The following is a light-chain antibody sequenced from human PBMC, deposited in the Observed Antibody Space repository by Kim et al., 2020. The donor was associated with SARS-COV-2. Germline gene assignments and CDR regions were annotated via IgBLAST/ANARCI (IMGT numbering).Light chain of an antibody. V-gene: IGKV4-1*01. J-gene: IGKJ1*01. CDR1: QSVLSSANNKYF. CDR3: QQYYSAPQT. Sequence: ATINCQSSQSVLSSANNKYFLAWYQQKPGQPPKLLIYWASTRESGVSGRFSGSGSGTDFTLTISSLQAEDLAVYYCQQYYSAPQTFGQGTKVDIK. CDR2: WAS.